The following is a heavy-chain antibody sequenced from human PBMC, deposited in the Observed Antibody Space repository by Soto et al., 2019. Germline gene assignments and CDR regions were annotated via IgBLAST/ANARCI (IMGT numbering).Heavy chain of an antibody. CDR1: GFPFSTSA. V-gene: IGHV3-23*01. Sequence: EVQLLESGGGLVQPGGSLRLSCAASGFPFSTSAMNWVRQAPGKGLEWVSIISASSDAAYYAESVKGRFASSRYNSKNTLYLQMNSLRAEDTAVYYCAKYSGSYPVYNVLSLWGQGTTVTVS. D-gene: IGHD1-26*01. CDR3: AKYSGSYPVYNVLSL. CDR2: ISASSDAA. J-gene: IGHJ6*02.